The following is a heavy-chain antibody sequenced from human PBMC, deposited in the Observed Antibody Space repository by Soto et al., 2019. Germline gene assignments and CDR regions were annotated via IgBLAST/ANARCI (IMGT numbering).Heavy chain of an antibody. Sequence: PSETLSLTYTVSGGSISTHYWSWIRQSPGKGLEWIGYIYYSGSTRYNPSLKSRVIISVDTSKNQFSLKLSSVTAADTAVYYCARDRQYCSSTSCRDYYHYMDVWGKGTTVTVSS. J-gene: IGHJ6*03. CDR1: GGSISTHY. D-gene: IGHD2-2*01. CDR2: IYYSGST. CDR3: ARDRQYCSSTSCRDYYHYMDV. V-gene: IGHV4-59*11.